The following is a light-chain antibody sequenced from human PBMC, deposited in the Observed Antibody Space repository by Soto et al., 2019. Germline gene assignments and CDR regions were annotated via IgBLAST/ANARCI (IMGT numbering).Light chain of an antibody. CDR1: SSDVGGYNY. Sequence: QSVLTQPASVSGSPGQSITISCTGTSSDVGGYNYVSWYQHHPGKAPKLMIYDVSNRPSGVSNRFSGSKSGNTASLIISGLQAEDEADYYCSSYTSSSNLSPYVFGTGTKVTVL. CDR2: DVS. J-gene: IGLJ1*01. V-gene: IGLV2-14*03. CDR3: SSYTSSSNLSPYV.